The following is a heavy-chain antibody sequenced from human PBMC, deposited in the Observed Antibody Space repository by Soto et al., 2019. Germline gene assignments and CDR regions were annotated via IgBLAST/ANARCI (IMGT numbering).Heavy chain of an antibody. Sequence: QVQLVQSGAEVKKPGASVKVSCKASGYTFTSYAMHWVRQAPGQRLEWMGWINAGNGNTKYSQKFQGRVTITRDTSASTAYMELRSLRSEDTAVYYWAGGYSGYLAWFDPWGQGTLVTVSS. CDR2: INAGNGNT. V-gene: IGHV1-3*01. CDR1: GYTFTSYA. CDR3: AGGYSGYLAWFDP. D-gene: IGHD5-12*01. J-gene: IGHJ5*02.